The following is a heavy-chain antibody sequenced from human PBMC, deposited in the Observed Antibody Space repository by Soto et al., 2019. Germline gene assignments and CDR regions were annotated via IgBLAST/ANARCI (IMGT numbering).Heavy chain of an antibody. D-gene: IGHD5-12*01. CDR1: GASISSYD. V-gene: IGHV4-59*01. CDR3: ARGRDGYNYPNFDY. Sequence: SETLSLTCTVSGASISSYDWSWIRRPPGKGLEWIGHISYSGSTNYKPSLKSRVTISVDTSKKQFSPKLTSVTAADTAVYYCARGRDGYNYPNFDYWGQGTLVTVSS. J-gene: IGHJ4*02. CDR2: ISYSGST.